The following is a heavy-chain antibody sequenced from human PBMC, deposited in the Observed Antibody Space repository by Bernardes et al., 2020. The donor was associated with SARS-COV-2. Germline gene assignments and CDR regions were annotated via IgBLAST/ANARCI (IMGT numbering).Heavy chain of an antibody. CDR3: ARDWGVVVTATRYYYYGMDV. V-gene: IGHV1-18*01. CDR1: GYIFTSYG. CDR2: ISAYNGNT. Sequence: ASVKVSCQASGYIFTSYGIGWVRQAPGQGLEWMGWISAYNGNTNYAQKLQGRVIMTTDTSTSTAYMELRSLRSDDTAVYYCARDWGVVVTATRYYYYGMDVWGQGTTVTVSS. J-gene: IGHJ6*02. D-gene: IGHD2-21*02.